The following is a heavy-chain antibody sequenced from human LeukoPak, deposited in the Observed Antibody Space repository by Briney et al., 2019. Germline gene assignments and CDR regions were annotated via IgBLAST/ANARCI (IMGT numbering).Heavy chain of an antibody. Sequence: SETLSLTCTVSGYSISSGYYWGWIRQPPGKGLEWIGSTYHSGSTYYNPSLKSRVTISVDTSKNQFSLKLSSVTAADTAVYYCAREVPVDYWGQGTLVTVSS. CDR3: AREVPVDY. CDR2: TYHSGST. J-gene: IGHJ4*02. V-gene: IGHV4-38-2*02. CDR1: GYSISSGYY.